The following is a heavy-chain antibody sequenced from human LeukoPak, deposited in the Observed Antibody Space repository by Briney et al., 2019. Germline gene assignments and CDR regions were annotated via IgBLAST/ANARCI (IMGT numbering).Heavy chain of an antibody. D-gene: IGHD6-19*01. J-gene: IGHJ4*02. Sequence: PGGSLRLSCAASGFTFSTYSMNWVRQAPGKGLEWVSYISSGSTTIYYADSVKGRFTISRDNAKNSLYLQMNSLRNEDTAVYYCARQVVAVAGTGYFDYWGQGTLVTVSS. CDR2: ISSGSTTI. CDR1: GFTFSTYS. V-gene: IGHV3-48*02. CDR3: ARQVVAVAGTGYFDY.